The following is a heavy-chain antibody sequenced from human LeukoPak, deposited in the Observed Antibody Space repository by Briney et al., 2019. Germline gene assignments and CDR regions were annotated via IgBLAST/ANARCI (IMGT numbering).Heavy chain of an antibody. CDR2: INPSGGST. V-gene: IGHV1-46*01. J-gene: IGHJ4*02. Sequence: ASVKVSCKASGYTFTSYYMHWVRQAPGQGLEWMGIINPSGGSTSYAQKFQGRVTMTRDTSTSTVYMELSSLRSEDTAVYYCARGAYYYDSSGPGHYFDYWGQGTLVTVSS. D-gene: IGHD3-22*01. CDR1: GYTFTSYY. CDR3: ARGAYYYDSSGPGHYFDY.